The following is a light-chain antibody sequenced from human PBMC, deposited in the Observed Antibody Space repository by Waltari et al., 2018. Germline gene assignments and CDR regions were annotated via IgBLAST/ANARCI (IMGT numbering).Light chain of an antibody. J-gene: IGLJ2*01. CDR3: GSWINSLSTVV. CDR1: IGNNY. CDR2: DHN. Sequence: QSVLTQPPSVSAAPGQMVSISCSGDIGNNYVSWYQQVPGTAPKLVIHDHNKRPSGTPDRFSASKSATSATLVSTGLQAGDEAEYFCGSWINSLSTVVFGGRTKLTVL. V-gene: IGLV1-51*01.